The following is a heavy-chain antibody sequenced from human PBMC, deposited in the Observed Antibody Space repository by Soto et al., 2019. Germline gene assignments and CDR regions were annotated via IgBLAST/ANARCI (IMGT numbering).Heavy chain of an antibody. J-gene: IGHJ4*02. V-gene: IGHV3-48*03. CDR2: ISSSGRTI. D-gene: IGHD5-12*01. CDR3: ARGMATSDY. Sequence: GSPRLSCAASGFTFSSYEMNWVRQAPGKWLEWVSYISSSGRTIYYAGSVKGRFTISRDNAKNSLYLHMNSLRAADTAVYYCARGMATSDYWGQGTLVTVSS. CDR1: GFTFSSYE.